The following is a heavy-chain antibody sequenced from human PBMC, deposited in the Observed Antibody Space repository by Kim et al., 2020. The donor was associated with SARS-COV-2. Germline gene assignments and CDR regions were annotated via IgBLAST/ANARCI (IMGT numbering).Heavy chain of an antibody. D-gene: IGHD3-3*01. CDR2: ISGSGGST. V-gene: IGHV3-23*01. CDR3: TKALERASMYYYYYGMDV. CDR1: GFTFSSYA. Sequence: GGSLRLSCAASGFTFSSYAMSWVRQAPGKGLEWVSAISGSGGSTYYADSVKGRFTISRDNSKNTLYLQMNSLRAEDTAVYYCTKALERASMYYYYYGMDVWGQGSTVTVSS. J-gene: IGHJ6*02.